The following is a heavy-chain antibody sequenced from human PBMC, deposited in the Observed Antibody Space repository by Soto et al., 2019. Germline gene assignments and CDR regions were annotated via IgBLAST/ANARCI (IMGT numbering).Heavy chain of an antibody. D-gene: IGHD6-13*01. CDR1: GFTFSSYS. V-gene: IGHV3-21*01. J-gene: IGHJ4*02. Sequence: VQLVESGGGLVKPGGSLRLSCAASGFTFSSYSMNWVRQAPGKGLEWVSSISSSSSYIYYADSVKGRFTISRDNAKNSRYLQMNSLRAEDTAVYYCARGYWAAAGKGDDYWGQGTLVTVSS. CDR2: ISSSSSYI. CDR3: ARGYWAAAGKGDDY.